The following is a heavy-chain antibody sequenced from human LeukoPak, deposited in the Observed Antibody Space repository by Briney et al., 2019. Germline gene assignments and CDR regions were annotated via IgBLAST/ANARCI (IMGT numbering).Heavy chain of an antibody. Sequence: GGSLRLSCAVSGFTFSSYGMHWVRQAPGKGLFWVAFIRYDGSIKYYADSVKGRFTISRDNSKSTLYLQMNSLRAEDTAVYYCAKDGLGGFGDYMDVWGKGTTVTISS. J-gene: IGHJ6*03. D-gene: IGHD3-10*01. CDR3: AKDGLGGFGDYMDV. V-gene: IGHV3-30*02. CDR2: IRYDGSIK. CDR1: GFTFSSYG.